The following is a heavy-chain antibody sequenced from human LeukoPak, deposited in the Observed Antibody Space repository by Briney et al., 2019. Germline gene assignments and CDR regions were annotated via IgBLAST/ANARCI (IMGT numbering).Heavy chain of an antibody. CDR2: IYYSKNT. V-gene: IGHV4-39*01. CDR1: GGSISSSSAY. J-gene: IGHJ4*01. Sequence: SETLSLTCTVSGGSISSSSAYWGWIRQPPGKGLEWIGSIYYSKNTYYNPSLKSRVTISADTSKNQFSLTLGSVSATDTAVYYCVSPRGFSYGYFDYWGHGTLVTVSS. CDR3: VSPRGFSYGYFDY. D-gene: IGHD5-18*01.